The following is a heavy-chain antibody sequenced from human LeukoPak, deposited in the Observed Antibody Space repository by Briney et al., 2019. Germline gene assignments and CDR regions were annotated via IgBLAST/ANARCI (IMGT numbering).Heavy chain of an antibody. Sequence: GGSLRLSCAASGFTFDDYAMHWVRQAPGKGLEWVSGISWNSGSIGYADSVKGRFTMSRDNSKNTLYLQMNSLRVEDTAVYYCARTGPGSGWARYYFDYWGPGTLVTVSS. V-gene: IGHV3-9*01. CDR1: GFTFDDYA. J-gene: IGHJ4*02. D-gene: IGHD6-19*01. CDR2: ISWNSGSI. CDR3: ARTGPGSGWARYYFDY.